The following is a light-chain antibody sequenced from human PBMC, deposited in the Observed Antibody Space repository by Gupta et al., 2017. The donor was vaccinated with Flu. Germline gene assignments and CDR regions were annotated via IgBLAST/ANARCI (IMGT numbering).Light chain of an antibody. Sequence: EIVLTQSPGTLSLSPGERATLSCRASQSVSSSYLAWYQQKPGQAPRLLIYGASSRATGIPDRFSGSGYGTDFTLISSRREPEDFAVYYWQHDCSSKTFGQGTKMEIK. J-gene: IGKJ2*01. CDR3: QHDCSSKT. CDR1: QSVSSSY. V-gene: IGKV3-20*01. CDR2: GAS.